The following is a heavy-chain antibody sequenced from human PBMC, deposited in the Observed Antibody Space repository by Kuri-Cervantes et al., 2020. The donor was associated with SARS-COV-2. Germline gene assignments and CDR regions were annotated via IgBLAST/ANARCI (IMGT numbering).Heavy chain of an antibody. CDR3: ARGLAIFGVRNAFDI. Sequence: GGSLRLSCAASGFTFSSYWMSWVRQAPGKGLEWVAVISYDGSNKYYADSVKGRFTISRDNSKNTLYLQMNSLRAEDTAVYYCARGLAIFGVRNAFDIWGQGTMVTVSS. D-gene: IGHD3-3*01. V-gene: IGHV3-30*03. CDR2: ISYDGSNK. CDR1: GFTFSSYW. J-gene: IGHJ3*02.